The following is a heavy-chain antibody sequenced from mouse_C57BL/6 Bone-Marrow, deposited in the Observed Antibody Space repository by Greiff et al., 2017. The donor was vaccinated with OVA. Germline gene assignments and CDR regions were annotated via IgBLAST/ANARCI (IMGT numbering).Heavy chain of an antibody. V-gene: IGHV1-63*01. J-gene: IGHJ1*03. Sequence: VKLMESGAELVRPGTSVKMSCKASGYTFTNYWIGWAKQRPGHGLEWIGDIYPGGGYTNYNEKFKGKATLTADKSSSTAYMQFSSLTSEDSAIYYCARGIYYYPYWYFDVWGTGTTVTVSS. CDR2: IYPGGGYT. CDR3: ARGIYYYPYWYFDV. D-gene: IGHD1-1*01. CDR1: GYTFTNYW.